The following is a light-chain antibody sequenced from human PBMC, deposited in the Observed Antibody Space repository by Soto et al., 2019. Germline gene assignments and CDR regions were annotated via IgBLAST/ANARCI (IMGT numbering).Light chain of an antibody. V-gene: IGLV2-11*01. Sequence: QSALTQPRSVSGSPGQSVTISCTGTSSDVGGYNLVSWYHQHPGKAPKLIIYDVHERPSGVPDRFSGSKFGNTASLTISGLQAEDEADYYCCSFAGSATWVFGGGTKLTVL. CDR2: DVH. CDR1: SSDVGGYNL. CDR3: CSFAGSATWV. J-gene: IGLJ3*02.